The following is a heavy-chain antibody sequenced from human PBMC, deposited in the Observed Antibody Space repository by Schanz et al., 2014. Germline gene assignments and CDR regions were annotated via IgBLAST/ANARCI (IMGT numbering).Heavy chain of an antibody. V-gene: IGHV3-30*18. CDR3: AKDSTHIDIVLVPTAIDY. Sequence: QVQLVESGGGLVKPGGSLRLSCAASGFTFSSYGMHWVRQAPGKGLEWVAAMSYDGSIKYYGDSVKGRFTISRDNSKNTLYLQMNSLRTEDTAVYYCAKDSTHIDIVLVPTAIDYWGQGTLVTVSS. D-gene: IGHD2-2*01. CDR2: MSYDGSIK. CDR1: GFTFSSYG. J-gene: IGHJ4*02.